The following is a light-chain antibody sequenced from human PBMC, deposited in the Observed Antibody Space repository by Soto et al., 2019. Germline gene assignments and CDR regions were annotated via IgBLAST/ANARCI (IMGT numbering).Light chain of an antibody. Sequence: SVLTQPRSVSGSPGQSVTISCTGTSSNVGAYNYVSWYQQLPAKPPKLMIYEVIKRPSGVSTRFSGSKSANTASLTISGLQAEDEADYYCCSYAGSDTYVLGRVTKVTVL. V-gene: IGLV2-11*01. CDR3: CSYAGSDTYV. J-gene: IGLJ1*01. CDR2: EVI. CDR1: SSNVGAYNY.